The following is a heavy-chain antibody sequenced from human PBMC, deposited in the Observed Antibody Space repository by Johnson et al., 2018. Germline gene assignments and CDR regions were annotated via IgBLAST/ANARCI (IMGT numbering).Heavy chain of an antibody. Sequence: VQLVESGGGLVRPGGSLRLSCVASGFTFSTYWVSWVRQAPGKGLEWVANIKQDGIEKYYVDSVRGRFTISRDNDKNSLYLQMNSLRAEDTAVYYCGRKDGYSSSRNLPGYFQHWGQGTLVTVSS. CDR2: IKQDGIEK. V-gene: IGHV3-7*01. J-gene: IGHJ1*01. CDR1: GFTFSTYW. CDR3: GRKDGYSSSRNLPGYFQH. D-gene: IGHD6-13*01.